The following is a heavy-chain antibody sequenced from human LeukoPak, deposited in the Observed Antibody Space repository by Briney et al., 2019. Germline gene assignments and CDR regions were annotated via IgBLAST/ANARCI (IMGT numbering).Heavy chain of an antibody. V-gene: IGHV3-30*04. CDR2: ITYDGSSK. CDR1: QFTFRTYA. J-gene: IGHJ4*02. D-gene: IGHD1-26*01. CDR3: ARVHTERASLPPFDH. Sequence: GGSLRLSCETSQFTFRTYAMHWVRQAPGKGLEWVALITYDGSSKYYADSVRGRFPISRDNSKNTLYLEMNSLRRDDTAVYFCARVHTERASLPPFDHWGQGSLVTISS.